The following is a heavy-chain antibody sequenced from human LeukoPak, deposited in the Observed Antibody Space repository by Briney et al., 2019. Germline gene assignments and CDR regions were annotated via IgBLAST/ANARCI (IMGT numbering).Heavy chain of an antibody. CDR3: ARVGCNSTSCYDLDY. Sequence: GGSLRLSCAASGFSFSSFGMNWVRQAPGKGLEWVSSISSSSAYIYYADSVKGRFTISRDNAKNSLYLRMNSLRAEDTAVYYCARVGCNSTSCYDLDYWGQGTLVTVSS. CDR1: GFSFSSFG. J-gene: IGHJ4*02. CDR2: ISSSSAYI. D-gene: IGHD2-2*01. V-gene: IGHV3-21*01.